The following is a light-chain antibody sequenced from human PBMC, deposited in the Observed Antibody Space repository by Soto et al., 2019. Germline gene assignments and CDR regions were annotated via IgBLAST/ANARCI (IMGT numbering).Light chain of an antibody. CDR2: QVN. Sequence: QSVLTQPPSASGSPGQSVTISCTGTSGDVGGWNYVSWYQQHPGKAPKLMIFQVNQRPSGVPDRFSGSKSGNTASLTVSGLQAEDEADYYCSSYVRTDIPRGMVFGGGTKLTVL. J-gene: IGLJ2*01. V-gene: IGLV2-8*01. CDR3: SSYVRTDIPRGMV. CDR1: SGDVGGWNY.